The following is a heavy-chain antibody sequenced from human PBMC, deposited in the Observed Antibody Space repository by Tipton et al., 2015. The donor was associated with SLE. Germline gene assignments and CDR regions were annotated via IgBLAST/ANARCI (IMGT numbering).Heavy chain of an antibody. CDR2: IYYRGST. CDR3: ARASPYSSSLDAAFDI. V-gene: IGHV4-59*01. D-gene: IGHD6-6*01. CDR1: GGSISSYY. Sequence: TLSLTCTVSGGSISSYYWSWIRQPPGKGLEWIGYIYYRGSTNYNPSLKSRVTISVDTSKNQFSLKLSSVTPADTAVYYCARASPYSSSLDAAFDIWRQATMASVSS. J-gene: IGHJ3*02.